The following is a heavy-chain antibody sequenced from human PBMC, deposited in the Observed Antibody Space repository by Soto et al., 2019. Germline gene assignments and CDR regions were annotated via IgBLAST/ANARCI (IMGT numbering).Heavy chain of an antibody. CDR3: ARELSGSSGWYDY. CDR1: GGSFSSYA. Sequence: SVKVSCKASGGSFSSYAISWVRQAPGQGREGMGGIIPIFGTANYAQKFQGRVTITADESTSTAYMELSSLRSGDTAVYYCARELSGSSGWYDYWGQGTLVTVSS. V-gene: IGHV1-69*13. CDR2: IIPIFGTA. J-gene: IGHJ4*02. D-gene: IGHD6-19*01.